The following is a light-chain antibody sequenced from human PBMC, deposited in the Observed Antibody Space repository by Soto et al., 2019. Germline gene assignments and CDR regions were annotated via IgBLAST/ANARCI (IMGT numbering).Light chain of an antibody. J-gene: IGKJ2*01. CDR2: GAS. Sequence: EIVMTQSPATLSVSPGERATLSCRASQSVSSNLAWYRQNPGQASRLLIYGASTRATGIPARFSGSGSGTEFTLTISSLQSEDFAVYYCQQYNNWPLEFTFGQGTKLEIK. CDR3: QQYNNWPLEFT. CDR1: QSVSSN. V-gene: IGKV3-15*01.